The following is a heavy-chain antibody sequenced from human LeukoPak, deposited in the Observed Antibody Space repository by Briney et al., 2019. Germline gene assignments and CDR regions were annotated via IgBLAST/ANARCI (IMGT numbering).Heavy chain of an antibody. V-gene: IGHV4-34*01. CDR3: ARWTYCSSTSCYRLLYYFDY. CDR2: INHSGST. J-gene: IGHJ4*02. Sequence: PSETLSLTCAVYGGSFSGYYWSWIRQPPGKGLEWIGEINHSGSTNYNPSLKSRVTISVDTSKTQFSLKLSSVTAAATAVYYCARWTYCSSTSCYRLLYYFDYWGQGTLVTVCS. CDR1: GGSFSGYY. D-gene: IGHD2-2*01.